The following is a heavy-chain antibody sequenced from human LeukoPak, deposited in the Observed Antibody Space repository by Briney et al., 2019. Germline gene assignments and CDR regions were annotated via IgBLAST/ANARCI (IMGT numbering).Heavy chain of an antibody. CDR2: IFSSGPT. CDR1: GLNVSNNY. J-gene: IGHJ4*02. Sequence: PGGSLRLSCAASGLNVSNNYMNWVRQAPGKGLEWVSVIFSSGPTYYADSVKGRFTISRDTSKNALYLQMNSLRAEDTAVYYCAISGLGFGEFRGLDYWGQGTLVTVSS. CDR3: AISGLGFGEFRGLDY. V-gene: IGHV3-53*01. D-gene: IGHD3-10*01.